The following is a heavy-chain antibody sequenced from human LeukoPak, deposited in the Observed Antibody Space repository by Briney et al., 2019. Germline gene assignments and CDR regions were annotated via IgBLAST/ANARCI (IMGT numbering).Heavy chain of an antibody. D-gene: IGHD3-22*01. Sequence: SETLSLTCAVYGGSFSGYYWSWIRQPPGKGLEWIGEINHSGSTNYNPSLKSRVTISVDTSKNQFPLKLSSVTAADTAVYYCARGVGYYDSSGQGYYFDYWGQGTLVTVSS. CDR1: GGSFSGYY. CDR2: INHSGST. J-gene: IGHJ4*02. V-gene: IGHV4-34*01. CDR3: ARGVGYYDSSGQGYYFDY.